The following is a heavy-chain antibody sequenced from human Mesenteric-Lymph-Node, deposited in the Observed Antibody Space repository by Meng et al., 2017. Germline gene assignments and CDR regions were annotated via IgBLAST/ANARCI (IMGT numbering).Heavy chain of an antibody. J-gene: IGHJ4*02. Sequence: VSRGGSGPGRVKPSGTLPLPGAVLGGSISSSNWWSWVRQPPGKGLEWFGHIYYSGSTFYNPSLKRRVIISMDTSKNQFSLNLRSVTAADTAVYYCARVSSGWDYFDYWGQGTLVTVSS. V-gene: IGHV4-4*02. D-gene: IGHD6-19*01. CDR3: ARVSSGWDYFDY. CDR2: IYYSGST. CDR1: GGSISSSNW.